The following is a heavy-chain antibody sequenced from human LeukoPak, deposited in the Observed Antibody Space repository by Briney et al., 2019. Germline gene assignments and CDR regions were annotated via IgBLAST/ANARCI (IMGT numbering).Heavy chain of an antibody. CDR1: GYTFTGYY. D-gene: IGHD2-2*01. CDR2: IYPNSGGT. J-gene: IGHJ6*02. V-gene: IGHV1-2*02. Sequence: ASVKVSCKASGYTFTGYYMHWVRQAPGQGLEWMGWIYPNSGGTNYAQKFQGRVTMTRDTSTSTVYMELSSLRSEDTAVYYCARDGSYCSRTSCYLSDYYGMDVWGQGTTVTFSS. CDR3: ARDGSYCSRTSCYLSDYYGMDV.